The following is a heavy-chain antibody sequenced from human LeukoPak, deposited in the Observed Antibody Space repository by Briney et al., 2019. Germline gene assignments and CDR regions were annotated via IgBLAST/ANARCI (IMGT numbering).Heavy chain of an antibody. Sequence: SETLSLTCTVSGGSISSYYWSWIRQLPGKGLEWIGYIYYSGSTDYNPSLKSRVTISVDTSKNQFSLKLSSVTAADTAVYYCARARSRGYCSSTSCYYFDYWGQGTLVTVSS. CDR3: ARARSRGYCSSTSCYYFDY. CDR1: GGSISSYY. D-gene: IGHD2-2*01. V-gene: IGHV4-59*01. J-gene: IGHJ4*02. CDR2: IYYSGST.